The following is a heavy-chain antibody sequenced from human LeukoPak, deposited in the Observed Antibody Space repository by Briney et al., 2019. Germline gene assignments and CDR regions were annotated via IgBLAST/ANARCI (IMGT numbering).Heavy chain of an antibody. V-gene: IGHV1-24*01. J-gene: IGHJ4*02. CDR3: AAGCVYSILHC. CDR1: GSTLTELS. D-gene: IGHD5/OR15-5a*01. Sequence: ASVKVSCKDSGSTLTELSMHWVRQAPGKGLEWMGGFDPGDDETIYAQKFQGRVTMTEDTSTDTAYMKLSSMTSEDTTRHYCAAGCVYSILHCWVQGTLVSDCS. CDR2: FDPGDDET.